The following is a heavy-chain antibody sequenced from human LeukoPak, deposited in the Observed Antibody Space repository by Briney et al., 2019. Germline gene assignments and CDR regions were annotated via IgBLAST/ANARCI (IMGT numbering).Heavy chain of an antibody. CDR2: ISSSSSYI. V-gene: IGHV3-21*01. D-gene: IGHD3-10*01. CDR3: AGLLWFGAHYYYMDV. J-gene: IGHJ6*03. CDR1: GFTFDDYG. Sequence: GGSLRLSCAASGFTFDDYGMSWVRQAPGKGLEWVSSISSSSSYIYYADSVKGRFNISRDNAKNSLYLQMNSLRAEDTAVYYCAGLLWFGAHYYYMDVWGKGTTVTVSS.